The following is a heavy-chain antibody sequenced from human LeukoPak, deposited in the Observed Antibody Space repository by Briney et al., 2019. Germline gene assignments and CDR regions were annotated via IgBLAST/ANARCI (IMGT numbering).Heavy chain of an antibody. CDR2: IYYSGST. Sequence: PSETLSLTCTVSGGSISSSSYYWGWIRQPPGKGLEWIGSIYYSGSTYYNPSLKRRVTISVDTSKNQFSLKLSSVTAADTAMYYCARKYSSGWYTEGYFQHWGQGTLVTVSS. CDR3: ARKYSSGWYTEGYFQH. V-gene: IGHV4-39*01. J-gene: IGHJ1*01. CDR1: GGSISSSSYY. D-gene: IGHD6-19*01.